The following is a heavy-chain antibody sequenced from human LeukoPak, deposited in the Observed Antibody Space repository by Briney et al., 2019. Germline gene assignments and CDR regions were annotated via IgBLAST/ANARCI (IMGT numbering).Heavy chain of an antibody. D-gene: IGHD5-18*01. CDR1: GGSISGSNYY. CDR3: ARDRGFSYGFDY. J-gene: IGHJ4*02. V-gene: IGHV4-39*07. Sequence: SETLSLTCTVSGGSISGSNYYWGWIRQPPGKGLEWIGSIYYSGSTYYTPSLKSRVTLSIDMSKNQISLQLSSVTAADTAVYYCARDRGFSYGFDYWGQGTLVTVSS. CDR2: IYYSGST.